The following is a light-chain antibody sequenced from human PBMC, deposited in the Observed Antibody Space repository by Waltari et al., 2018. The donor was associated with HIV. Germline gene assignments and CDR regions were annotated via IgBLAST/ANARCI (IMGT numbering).Light chain of an antibody. CDR1: KLGDRF. CDR2: EDS. Sequence: LTQPPSVSVSPGQTANITCSGDKLGDRFVSWYVQKTGQSPVLVMYEDSTRPTGSPDRFSGSNSGNTAALIISGTLSTDEGEYFCQVWDTNIVVFGGGTRLTVL. V-gene: IGLV3-1*01. J-gene: IGLJ2*01. CDR3: QVWDTNIVV.